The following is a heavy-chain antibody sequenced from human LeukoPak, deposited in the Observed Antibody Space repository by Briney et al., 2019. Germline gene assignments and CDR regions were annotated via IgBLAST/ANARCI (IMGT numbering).Heavy chain of an antibody. J-gene: IGHJ4*02. D-gene: IGHD3-10*01. CDR3: TKLPDYYGSGSQEN. CDR1: GFTFSSYA. V-gene: IGHV3-23*01. Sequence: GGYLRLSCAASGFTFSSYAMSWVRQAPGKGLEWVSGISVGGGSTYYADSVKGRFTISRDNSKNTLYLQMNSLRAEDTAVYYCTKLPDYYGSGSQENWGQGTLVTVSS. CDR2: ISVGGGST.